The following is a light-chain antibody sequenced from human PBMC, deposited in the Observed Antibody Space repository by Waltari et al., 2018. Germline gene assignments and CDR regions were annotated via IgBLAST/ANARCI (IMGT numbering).Light chain of an antibody. CDR3: QQYGSPPYT. J-gene: IGKJ2*01. CDR1: QSVGSSY. V-gene: IGKV3-20*01. CDR2: AVS. Sequence: CWASQSVGSSYLAWFQQKPGQAPRLLSYAVSSRATGIPDRFSGSGSGTDFTLTINRLEPEDSAVYYCQQYGSPPYTFGQGTKLEL.